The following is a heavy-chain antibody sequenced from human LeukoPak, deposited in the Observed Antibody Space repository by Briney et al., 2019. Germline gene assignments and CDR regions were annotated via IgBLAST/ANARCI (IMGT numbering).Heavy chain of an antibody. D-gene: IGHD6-6*01. V-gene: IGHV3-23*01. J-gene: IGHJ4*02. Sequence: PGGSLRLSCAASGFTFSSYAMSWVRQAPGKGLEWVSAISGSGGSTYYADSVKGRFTISRDNSKNTLYLQMNSLRAEDTAVYYCAKVGIAARPEGYYFDYWGQGTLVTVSS. CDR2: ISGSGGST. CDR1: GFTFSSYA. CDR3: AKVGIAARPEGYYFDY.